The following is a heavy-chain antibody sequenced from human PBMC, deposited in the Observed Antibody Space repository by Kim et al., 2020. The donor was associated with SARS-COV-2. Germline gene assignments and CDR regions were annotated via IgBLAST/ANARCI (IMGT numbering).Heavy chain of an antibody. Sequence: GESLKISCKGSGYSFTSYWIGWVRQMPGKGLEWMGIIYPGDSDTRYSPSFQGQVTISADKSISTAYLQWSSLKASDTAMYYCARSARIAVAGTFWFDPWGQGTLVTVSS. CDR2: IYPGDSDT. J-gene: IGHJ5*02. CDR1: GYSFTSYW. CDR3: ARSARIAVAGTFWFDP. V-gene: IGHV5-51*01. D-gene: IGHD6-19*01.